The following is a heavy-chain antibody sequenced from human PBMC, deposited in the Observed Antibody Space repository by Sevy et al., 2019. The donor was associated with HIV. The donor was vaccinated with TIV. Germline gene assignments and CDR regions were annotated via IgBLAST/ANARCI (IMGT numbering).Heavy chain of an antibody. J-gene: IGHJ3*02. CDR1: GGSFSGYY. CDR3: ARHCSGPSYSHAFDI. V-gene: IGHV4-34*01. Sequence: SETLSLTCAVYGGSFSGYYWSWIRQPPGKGLEWIGEINHSGSTNYDPSLKSRVTISVDTSKNQFSLKLSSVTAADTAVYYCARHCSGPSYSHAFDIWGQGTMVTVSS. D-gene: IGHD2-2*01. CDR2: INHSGST.